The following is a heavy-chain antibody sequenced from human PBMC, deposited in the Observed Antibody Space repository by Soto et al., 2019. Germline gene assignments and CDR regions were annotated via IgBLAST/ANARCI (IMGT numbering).Heavy chain of an antibody. D-gene: IGHD3-22*01. J-gene: IGHJ6*02. CDR2: ISYDGSNK. CDR1: GFTFSSYA. V-gene: IGHV3-30-3*01. CDR3: ARDMGGGYSSGYLYYYYGMDI. Sequence: PGGSLRLSCAASGFTFSSYAMHWVRQAPGKGLEWVAVISYDGSNKYYADSVKGRFTISRDNSKNTLYLQMNSLRAEDTAVYYCARDMGGGYSSGYLYYYYGMDIWGQGTKVTVSS.